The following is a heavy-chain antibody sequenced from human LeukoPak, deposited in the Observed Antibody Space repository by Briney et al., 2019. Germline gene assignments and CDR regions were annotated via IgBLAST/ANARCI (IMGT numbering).Heavy chain of an antibody. J-gene: IGHJ4*02. Sequence: PSETLSLTCTVSGGSISSGGYYWSWIRQPPGKGLEWIGYIYHSGSTYYNPSLKSRVTISVDRSKNQFSLKLSSVTAADTAVYYCAREDTIFGVLTDVNQGGDYWGQGTLVTVSS. CDR3: AREDTIFGVLTDVNQGGDY. V-gene: IGHV4-30-2*01. CDR1: GGSISSGGYY. D-gene: IGHD3-3*01. CDR2: IYHSGST.